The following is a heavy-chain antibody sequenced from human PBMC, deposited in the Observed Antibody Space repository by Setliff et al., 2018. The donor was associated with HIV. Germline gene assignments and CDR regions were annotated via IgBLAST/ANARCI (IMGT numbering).Heavy chain of an antibody. CDR1: GFTFSYYG. D-gene: IGHD1-26*01. V-gene: IGHV4-34*01. J-gene: IGHJ1*01. CDR2: INDSGDT. CDR3: TRGPARRYPGSTVYGL. Sequence: GSLRLSCAASGFTFSYYGMHWVRQSPEKGLEWIGEINDSGDTKYNPSLMSRLSMSVEKSKNEFSLKVTSLTAADTAVYFCTRGPARRYPGSTVYGLWGQGTPVTVSS.